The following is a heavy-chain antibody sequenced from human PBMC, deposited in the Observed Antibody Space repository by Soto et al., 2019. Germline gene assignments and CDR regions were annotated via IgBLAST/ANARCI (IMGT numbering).Heavy chain of an antibody. CDR3: ARDRIVGATRWFDP. D-gene: IGHD1-26*01. V-gene: IGHV4-34*01. Sequence: AETLSLTCAVYGWTFSSYYWSWVRQAPGKGLEWIGEINYSGSTNYNPSLKSRVTISVDPSKNQFSLKLSSVTAADTAVYYCARDRIVGATRWFDPWVQGTLVT. CDR2: INYSGST. CDR1: GWTFSSYY. J-gene: IGHJ5*02.